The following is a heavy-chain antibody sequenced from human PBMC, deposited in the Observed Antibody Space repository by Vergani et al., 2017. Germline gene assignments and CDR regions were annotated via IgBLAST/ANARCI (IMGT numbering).Heavy chain of an antibody. Sequence: EVQLVESGGGLVKPGGSLRLSCAASGFTFSSYAMSWVRQAPGKGLEWVSAISGSGGSTYYADSVKGRFTISRDNSKNTLYLQMNSLRAEDTAVYYCAKWDIVVVVAPRAFDIWGQGTMVTVSS. V-gene: IGHV3-23*04. CDR3: AKWDIVVVVAPRAFDI. D-gene: IGHD2-15*01. CDR2: ISGSGGST. CDR1: GFTFSSYA. J-gene: IGHJ3*02.